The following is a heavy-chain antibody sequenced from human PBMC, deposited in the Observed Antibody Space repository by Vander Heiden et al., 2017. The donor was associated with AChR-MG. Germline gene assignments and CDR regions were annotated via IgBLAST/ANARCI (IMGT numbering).Heavy chain of an antibody. J-gene: IGHJ4*02. CDR2: ISYDGSNK. Sequence: VVQPGRSLRLPCAASGFPFSSYAMHWVRQAPGKGLEWVAVISYDGSNKYYADSVKGRFTISRDNSKNTLYLQMNSLRAEDTAVYYCARGGYYYDSSGGYDYWGQGTLVTVSS. D-gene: IGHD3-22*01. V-gene: IGHV3-30-3*01. CDR3: ARGGYYYDSSGGYDY. CDR1: GFPFSSYA.